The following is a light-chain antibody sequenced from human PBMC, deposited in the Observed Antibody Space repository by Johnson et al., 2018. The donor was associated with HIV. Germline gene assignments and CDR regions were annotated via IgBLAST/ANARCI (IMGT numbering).Light chain of an antibody. CDR2: DNN. CDR1: SSNIGNNR. Sequence: QSVLTQPPSVSAAPGQKVIISCSGSSSNIGNNRVSWYQQLPGTAPKLLIYDNNKRPSGIPDRFSGSKSGTSATLGITGLQTGDEADYYCGTWDSSLSAVFGTGTKVTVL. CDR3: GTWDSSLSAV. J-gene: IGLJ1*01. V-gene: IGLV1-51*01.